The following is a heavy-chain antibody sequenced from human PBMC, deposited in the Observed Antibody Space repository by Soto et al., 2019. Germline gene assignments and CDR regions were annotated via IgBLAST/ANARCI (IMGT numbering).Heavy chain of an antibody. Sequence: GGSLRLSCAASGFTFSSYAVSWVRQAPGKGLEWVSAISGSGGSTYYADSVKGRFTISRDNSKNTLYLQMNSLRAEDTAVYYCAKAYDSSGYLYPPPFDYWGQGTLVTVSS. J-gene: IGHJ4*02. CDR2: ISGSGGST. V-gene: IGHV3-23*01. D-gene: IGHD3-22*01. CDR3: AKAYDSSGYLYPPPFDY. CDR1: GFTFSSYA.